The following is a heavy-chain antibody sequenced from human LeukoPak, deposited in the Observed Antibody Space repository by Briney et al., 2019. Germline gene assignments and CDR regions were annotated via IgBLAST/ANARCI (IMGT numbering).Heavy chain of an antibody. D-gene: IGHD2-15*01. CDR3: TKETPQMDV. V-gene: IGHV3-48*03. CDR1: GFTFSSYE. CDR2: ISSTGNTV. Sequence: GGSLRLSCAASGFTFSSYEMNWVRQAPGQGLEWVAYISSTGNTVHYAGSVKGRFTISRDNAKNSLYLQMNRLRAEDTAVYYCTKETPQMDVWGRGTTVTVSS. J-gene: IGHJ6*04.